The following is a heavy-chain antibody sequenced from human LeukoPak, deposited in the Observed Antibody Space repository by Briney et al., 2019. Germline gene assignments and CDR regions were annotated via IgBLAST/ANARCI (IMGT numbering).Heavy chain of an antibody. CDR2: IYYSGST. J-gene: IGHJ6*03. D-gene: IGHD1-26*01. Sequence: SETLSLTCTVSDGSITSSSYYWGWIRQPPGKGLEWIGSIYYSGSTYYNPSLKSRVTISVDTSKNQFSLKLSSVTAADTAVYYCARAVGATGYMDVWGKGTTVTVSS. CDR3: ARAVGATGYMDV. CDR1: DGSITSSSYY. V-gene: IGHV4-39*07.